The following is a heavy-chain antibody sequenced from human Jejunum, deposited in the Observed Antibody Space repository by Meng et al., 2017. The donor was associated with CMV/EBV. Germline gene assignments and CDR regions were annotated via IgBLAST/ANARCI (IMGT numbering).Heavy chain of an antibody. CDR3: AREGVSYYYGMDV. V-gene: IGHV4-59*01. CDR2: IYSNGST. J-gene: IGHJ6*02. CDR1: GGSISSNF. Sequence: VSGGSISSNFWNWIRQPPGKGLEWIGYIYSNGSTNYNPSLKSRVTISVDMSKNQFSLKLGSVTAADTAVYYCAREGVSYYYGMDVWGQGTTVTVSS.